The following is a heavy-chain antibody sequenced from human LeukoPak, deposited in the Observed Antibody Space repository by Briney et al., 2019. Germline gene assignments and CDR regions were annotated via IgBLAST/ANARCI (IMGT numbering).Heavy chain of an antibody. V-gene: IGHV3-30*04. Sequence: GRSLRLSCAASGFTFSNYVMHWVRQAPGKGLEWVAVISSDGSSKYYTDSVKDRFTISRDNSKNTLYLQMSSLRPEDTAVYYCARAWDYYGSGSYPDYWGQGTLVTVSS. D-gene: IGHD3-10*01. CDR1: GFTFSNYV. CDR3: ARAWDYYGSGSYPDY. CDR2: ISSDGSSK. J-gene: IGHJ4*02.